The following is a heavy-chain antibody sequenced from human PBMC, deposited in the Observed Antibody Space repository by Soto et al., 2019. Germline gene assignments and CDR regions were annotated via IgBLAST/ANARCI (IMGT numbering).Heavy chain of an antibody. CDR1: GFTFSSYA. Sequence: PGGSLRLSCAASGFTFSSYAMHWVRQAPGKGLEWVAVISYDGSNKYYADSVKGRFTISRDNSKNTLYLQMNSLRAEDTAVYYCATSLYCSGGSCQPDYYGMDVWGQGTTVTVSS. CDR3: ATSLYCSGGSCQPDYYGMDV. J-gene: IGHJ6*02. V-gene: IGHV3-30-3*01. CDR2: ISYDGSNK. D-gene: IGHD2-15*01.